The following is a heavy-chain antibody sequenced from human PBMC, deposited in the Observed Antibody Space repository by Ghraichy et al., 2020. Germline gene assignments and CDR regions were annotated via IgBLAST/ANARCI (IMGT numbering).Heavy chain of an antibody. CDR3: ATFSSGW. V-gene: IGHV3-7*01. CDR2: ISKDGIEK. CDR1: AFAFSSHL. Sequence: GGSLRLSCVVSAFAFSSHLVHWVRQPPGKGLEWVANISKDGIEKYYVDSVKGRFTISRDNAKNSLFQLVNSLRAEDTAVYYCATFSSGWWGQGTLVTVSS. D-gene: IGHD6-19*01. J-gene: IGHJ4*02.